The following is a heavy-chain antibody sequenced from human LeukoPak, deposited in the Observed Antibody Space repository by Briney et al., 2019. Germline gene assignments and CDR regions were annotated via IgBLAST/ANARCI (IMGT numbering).Heavy chain of an antibody. J-gene: IGHJ6*02. CDR3: TRDLMDYDVSTGLHHYYMDV. CDR1: GFTVTDNY. D-gene: IGHD3-9*01. CDR2: LYSAGSI. Sequence: GGSLRLSCAASGFTVTDNYMSWVRQAPGKGLEWVSVLYSAGSIYYADAVRGRFTISRDKSKNTLYLQMNTLRVEDTAVYYCTRDLMDYDVSTGLHHYYMDVWGQGTTVTVSS. V-gene: IGHV3-66*01.